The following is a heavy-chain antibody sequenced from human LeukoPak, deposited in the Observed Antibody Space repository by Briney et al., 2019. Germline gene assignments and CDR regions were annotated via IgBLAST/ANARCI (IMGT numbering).Heavy chain of an antibody. CDR3: ARDRLFTGGNAFDI. Sequence: GGSLRLSCAASGFTFSSYSMNWVRQAPGKGLEWVSSISSSSSYIYYADSVKGRFTISRDNAKNSLYLQMNSLRAEDTAVYYCARDRLFTGGNAFDIWGQGTMVTVSS. J-gene: IGHJ3*02. V-gene: IGHV3-21*01. D-gene: IGHD3-16*01. CDR2: ISSSSSYI. CDR1: GFTFSSYS.